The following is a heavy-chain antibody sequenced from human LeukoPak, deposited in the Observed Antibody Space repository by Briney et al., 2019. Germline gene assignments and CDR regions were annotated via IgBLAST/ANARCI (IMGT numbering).Heavy chain of an antibody. D-gene: IGHD2-21*02. V-gene: IGHV1-18*01. CDR2: ISAYNGNT. CDR1: GYTFTSYG. CDR3: ARLVVTALTTPYYFDY. Sequence: ASVKVSCKASGYTFTSYGISWVRQAPGQGLEWMGWISAYNGNTNYAQKLQGRVTMTTDTSTSTAYMELRSLRSDDTAVYYCARLVVTALTTPYYFDYWGQGTLVTVSS. J-gene: IGHJ4*02.